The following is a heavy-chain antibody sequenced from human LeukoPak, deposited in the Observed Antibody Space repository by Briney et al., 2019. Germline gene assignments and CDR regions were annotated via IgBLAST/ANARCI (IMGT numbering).Heavy chain of an antibody. D-gene: IGHD4-17*01. J-gene: IGHJ4*02. CDR1: GFTFSRHW. V-gene: IGHV3-7*03. Sequence: PGGSLRLSCAASGFTFSRHWMSWVRQASGKGLEWVATIKREGSEHYYVDSVKGRFTISRDDATNSLSLQMNSLRAEDTAVYYCAKGYGDYTDFDYWGQGTLVTVSS. CDR3: AKGYGDYTDFDY. CDR2: IKREGSEH.